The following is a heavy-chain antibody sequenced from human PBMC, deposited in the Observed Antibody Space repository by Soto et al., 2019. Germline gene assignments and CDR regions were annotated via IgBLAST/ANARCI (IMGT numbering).Heavy chain of an antibody. CDR2: ISHDGSNK. CDR3: ASNYYDFWSGYYDYSCVDV. D-gene: IGHD3-3*01. V-gene: IGHV3-30*03. J-gene: IGHJ6*03. CDR1: GFTFTTCS. Sequence: QVQLVESGGGVVQPGRSLRLSCAASGFTFTTCSMHWVRQAPGKGLEWVALISHDGSNKYYAESVKGRFTISRDNSKNTMNLQMNSVRAEDTAVYYCASNYYDFWSGYYDYSCVDVWGKGPTVTVSS.